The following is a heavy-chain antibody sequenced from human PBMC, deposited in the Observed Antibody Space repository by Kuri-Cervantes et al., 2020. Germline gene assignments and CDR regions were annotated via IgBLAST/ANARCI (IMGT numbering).Heavy chain of an antibody. J-gene: IGHJ4*02. CDR3: ARDTSCSSGCFS. CDR1: GFTFSSYG. D-gene: IGHD6-19*01. CDR2: IWYDGSNK. Sequence: GGSLRPSCPASGFTFSSYGKHWDRQAPGRGLEWVAVIWYDGSNKYYADSVKGRFTISRDNSKNTLYLQMNSLRAEDTAVYYCARDTSCSSGCFSWGQGTLVTVSS. V-gene: IGHV3-33*01.